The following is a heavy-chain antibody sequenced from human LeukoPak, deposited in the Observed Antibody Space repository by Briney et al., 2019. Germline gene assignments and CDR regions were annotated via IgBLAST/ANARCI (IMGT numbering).Heavy chain of an antibody. J-gene: IGHJ4*02. CDR2: ISSSSSTI. CDR1: GFTFSSYS. CDR3: ARVSFDY. Sequence: GGSLRLSCAASGFTFSSYSMNWVRQAPGKGLEWVSYISSSSSTIYYADPVKGRFTISRDNAKNSLYLQMNSLRAEDTAVYYCARVSFDYWGQGTLVTVSS. V-gene: IGHV3-48*01.